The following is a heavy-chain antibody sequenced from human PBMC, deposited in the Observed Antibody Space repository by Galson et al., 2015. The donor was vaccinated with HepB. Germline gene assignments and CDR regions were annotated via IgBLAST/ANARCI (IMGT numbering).Heavy chain of an antibody. CDR2: INSDGSST. V-gene: IGHV3-74*01. J-gene: IGHJ6*02. CDR1: GFTFSSYW. CDR3: ARAPRGDGMDV. Sequence: LRLSCAASGFTFSSYWMHWVRQAPGKGLVWVSRINSDGSSTSYADSVKGRFTISRDNAKNTLYLQMNSLRAEDTAVYYCARAPRGDGMDVWGQGTTVTVSS. D-gene: IGHD3-10*01.